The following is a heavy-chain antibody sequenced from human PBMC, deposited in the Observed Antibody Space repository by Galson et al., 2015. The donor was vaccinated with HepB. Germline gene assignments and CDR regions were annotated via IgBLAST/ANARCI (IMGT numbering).Heavy chain of an antibody. CDR2: IWYGGSNK. CDR3: ARDALFYSSGWTNWFDP. D-gene: IGHD6-19*01. V-gene: IGHV3-33*01. CDR1: GFTFSSFG. Sequence: SLRLSCAASGFTFSSFGMHWVRQAPGKGLEWVAGIWYGGSNKYYADSVTGRFTISRGSSKNTLYLHMSSLRAEDSAVYYCARDALFYSSGWTNWFDPWGQGTLVTVSS. J-gene: IGHJ5*02.